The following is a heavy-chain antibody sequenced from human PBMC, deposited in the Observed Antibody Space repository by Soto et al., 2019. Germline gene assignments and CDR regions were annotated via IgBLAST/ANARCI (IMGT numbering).Heavy chain of an antibody. D-gene: IGHD2-21*02. CDR2: ISGSGGST. CDR1: GFTFSSYA. V-gene: IGHV3-23*01. Sequence: GGSLRLSCAASGFTFSSYAMSWVRQAPGKGLEWVSAISGSGGSTYYADSVKGRFTISRDNSKNTLYLQMNSLRAEDTAVYYCAKSLCGGDCPYYFDYWGQGTLVTVSS. J-gene: IGHJ4*02. CDR3: AKSLCGGDCPYYFDY.